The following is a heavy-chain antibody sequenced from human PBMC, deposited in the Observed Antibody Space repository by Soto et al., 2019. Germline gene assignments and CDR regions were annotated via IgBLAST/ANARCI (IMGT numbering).Heavy chain of an antibody. Sequence: GASVKVSCKASGYTFTNFGISWVRQAPGQGLEWMGWISAYNGNTNYAQNFQGRVTMTTDTSTSTAYMELRSLRSDDTAVYYCVRDPNRGSYHDFWGQGTLVTVSS. J-gene: IGHJ4*02. CDR3: VRDPNRGSYHDF. V-gene: IGHV1-18*01. CDR1: GYTFTNFG. CDR2: ISAYNGNT. D-gene: IGHD1-26*01.